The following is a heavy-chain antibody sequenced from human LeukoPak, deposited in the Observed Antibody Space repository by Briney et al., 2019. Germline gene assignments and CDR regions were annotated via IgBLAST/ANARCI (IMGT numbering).Heavy chain of an antibody. J-gene: IGHJ3*02. V-gene: IGHV3-72*01. CDR2: IRRGTNSYTT. CDR3: TRDGGEGGNSAFDI. CDR1: GSTFSDYI. Sequence: GGSLRRSCAASGSTFSDYILDWVRQAPGKGLEWVGRIRRGTNSYTTEYAASVEGRFTISRDDSKNSLYLHMNSLKTEDTAVYHCTRDGGEGGNSAFDIWGQGTMVTASS. D-gene: IGHD4-23*01.